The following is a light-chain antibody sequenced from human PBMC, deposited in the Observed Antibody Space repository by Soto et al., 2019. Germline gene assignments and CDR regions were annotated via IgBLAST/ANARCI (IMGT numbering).Light chain of an antibody. CDR2: DVS. J-gene: IGLJ1*01. CDR1: SSDVGAYKY. V-gene: IGLV2-11*01. Sequence: QSALTQPRSVSGSPGQSVAISCTGTSSDVGAYKYVSWYQQHPGKAPKFLIYDVSQRPSGVPDRFSGSKSGNTASLIISGLKAEDEADYYCCSYAGSYVYVFGTGTKLTVL. CDR3: CSYAGSYVYV.